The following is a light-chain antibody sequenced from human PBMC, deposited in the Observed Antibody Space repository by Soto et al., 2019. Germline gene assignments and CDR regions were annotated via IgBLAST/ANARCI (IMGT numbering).Light chain of an antibody. J-gene: IGKJ3*01. V-gene: IGKV3-20*01. Sequence: EIVLTQSPGTLSLSPGERATLSCRASQSISSEYLAWYQQKPDQAPRLLIYGASSRATGIPDRFSGSGSGTDFTLTISRLEPEDSAVYYCQQYGSSLLTFGQGTKVDIK. CDR2: GAS. CDR1: QSISSEY. CDR3: QQYGSSLLT.